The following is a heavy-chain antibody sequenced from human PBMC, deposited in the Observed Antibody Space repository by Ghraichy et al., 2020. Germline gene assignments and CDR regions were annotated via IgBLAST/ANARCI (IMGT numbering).Heavy chain of an antibody. CDR1: GFTFSSYG. D-gene: IGHD2-15*01. CDR2: IWYDGSNK. J-gene: IGHJ6*02. Sequence: GESLNISCAASGFTFSSYGMHWVRQAPGKGLEWVAVIWYDGSNKYYADSVKGRFTISRDNSKNTLYLQMNSLRAEDTAVYYCARELVVVAATATYYYYGMDVWGQGTTVTVSS. V-gene: IGHV3-33*08. CDR3: ARELVVVAATATYYYYGMDV.